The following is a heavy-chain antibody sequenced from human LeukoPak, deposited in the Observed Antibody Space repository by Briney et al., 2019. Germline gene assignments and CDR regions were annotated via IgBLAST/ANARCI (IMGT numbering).Heavy chain of an antibody. V-gene: IGHV3-23*01. CDR3: AKSLSDFWSGLDY. CDR1: GFTFSSYA. CDR2: ISDSGGST. D-gene: IGHD3-3*01. J-gene: IGHJ4*02. Sequence: GGPLRLSCAASGFTFSSYAMNWVRQAPGKGLEWVSGISDSGGSTYFADSVKGRFTISRDNSKNTLYLQMNSLRAEDTAIYYCAKSLSDFWSGLDYWGQGTLVTVSS.